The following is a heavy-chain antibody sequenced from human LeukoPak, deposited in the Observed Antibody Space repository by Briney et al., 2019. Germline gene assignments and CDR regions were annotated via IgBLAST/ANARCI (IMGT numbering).Heavy chain of an antibody. CDR2: ISSSGSTI. CDR1: GFTFSSYE. J-gene: IGHJ4*02. CDR3: ARGPMDYYDSSGFDY. Sequence: GGSLRLSCAASGFTFSSYEMNWVRQAPGKGLEWVSYISSSGSTIYYADSVKGRFTISRDNAKNLLYLQMNSLRAEDTAVYYCARGPMDYYDSSGFDYWGQGTLVTVSS. V-gene: IGHV3-48*03. D-gene: IGHD3-22*01.